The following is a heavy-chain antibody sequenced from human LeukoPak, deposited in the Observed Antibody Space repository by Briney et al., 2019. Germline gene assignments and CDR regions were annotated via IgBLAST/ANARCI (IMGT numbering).Heavy chain of an antibody. CDR1: GGSISSGGYY. CDR3: ARDFPDSSGYWSAFDI. CDR2: IYYSGST. Sequence: PSETLSLTCTVSGGSISSGGYYWSWIRQHPGKGLEWIGYIYYSGSTYYNPPLKSRVTISVDTSKNQFSLKLSSVTAADTAVYYCARDFPDSSGYWSAFDIWGQGTMVTVSS. J-gene: IGHJ3*02. D-gene: IGHD3-22*01. V-gene: IGHV4-31*03.